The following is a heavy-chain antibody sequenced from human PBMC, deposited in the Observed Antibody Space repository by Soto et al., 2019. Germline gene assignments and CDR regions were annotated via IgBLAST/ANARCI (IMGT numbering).Heavy chain of an antibody. V-gene: IGHV1-69*12. CDR2: TIPLFGTA. CDR3: AQTLGSAVAGPGRFDL. J-gene: IGHJ2*01. Sequence: QVQLVQSGAEVKKPGSSVKVSCKASGGTFSTYAISWVRQAPGQGLEWMGGTIPLFGTANYAQKFQGRVMITADESTRTAYMELSSLRSEDTAVYYCAQTLGSAVAGPGRFDLWGRGTLITVSS. CDR1: GGTFSTYA. D-gene: IGHD6-19*01.